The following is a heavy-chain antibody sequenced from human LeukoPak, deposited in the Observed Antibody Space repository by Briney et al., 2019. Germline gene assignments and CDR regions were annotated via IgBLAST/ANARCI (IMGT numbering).Heavy chain of an antibody. CDR3: ARDLSSRDGYHGVGY. V-gene: IGHV1-46*01. Sequence: ASVKVSCKASGYTFTSYYMHWVRQAPGQGLEWMGIINPSGGSTSYAQKFQGRVTMTRDMSTSTVYMELSSLRSEDTAVYYCARDLSSRDGYHGVGYWGQGTLVTVSS. CDR2: INPSGGST. J-gene: IGHJ4*02. CDR1: GYTFTSYY. D-gene: IGHD5-24*01.